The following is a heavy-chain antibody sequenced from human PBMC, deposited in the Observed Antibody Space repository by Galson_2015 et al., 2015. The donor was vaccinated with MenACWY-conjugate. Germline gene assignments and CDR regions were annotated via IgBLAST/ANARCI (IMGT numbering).Heavy chain of an antibody. CDR3: ARARSQKIIVAGY. V-gene: IGHV3-33*01. J-gene: IGHJ4*02. Sequence: SLRLSCAAPGFTFSSYGMHWVRQAPGKGLEWVAVIWYDGSNKYYADSVKGRFTISRDNSKNALYLQMNSLRAEDTAVYYCARARSQKIIVAGYWGQGTLVTVSS. CDR2: IWYDGSNK. D-gene: IGHD3-16*02. CDR1: GFTFSSYG.